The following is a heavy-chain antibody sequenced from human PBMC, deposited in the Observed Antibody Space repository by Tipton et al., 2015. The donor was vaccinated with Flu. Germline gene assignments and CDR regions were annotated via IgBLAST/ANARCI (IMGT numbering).Heavy chain of an antibody. CDR3: AAINFGSDY. V-gene: IGHV3-66*02. CDR1: GFSVSNNY. Sequence: SLRLSCAASGFSVSNNYMNWVRQAPGKGLEWVSLLYTAGSADYANSVKGRFTISRDNSKNTLYLQMNSLRVEDTAVYYYAAINFGSDYWGRGTLVTVSS. J-gene: IGHJ4*02. D-gene: IGHD2-2*02. CDR2: LYTAGSA.